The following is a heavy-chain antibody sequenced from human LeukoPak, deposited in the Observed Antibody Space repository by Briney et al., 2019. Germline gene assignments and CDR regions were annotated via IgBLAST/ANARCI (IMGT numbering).Heavy chain of an antibody. Sequence: GGSLRLSCAASGFTFSNSAMTWARQAPGKGLEWVSTITGSGNDAYSADSVKGRFTISRDNPKNALYMQMNSLRVEDTAVYYCVKEGAYYDFWSGTNDYWGQGTLVTVSP. CDR3: VKEGAYYDFWSGTNDY. V-gene: IGHV3-23*01. CDR2: ITGSGNDA. D-gene: IGHD3-3*01. J-gene: IGHJ4*02. CDR1: GFTFSNSA.